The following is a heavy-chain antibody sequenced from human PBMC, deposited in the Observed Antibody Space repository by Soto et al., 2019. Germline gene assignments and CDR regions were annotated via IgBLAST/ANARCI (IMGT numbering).Heavy chain of an antibody. CDR2: ISGGGYTSDGGPTI. CDR1: GFTFSSYE. D-gene: IGHD3-16*02. V-gene: IGHV3-48*03. J-gene: IGHJ1*01. Sequence: EVQLVESGGGSVQPGGSLRLSCAASGFTFSSYEMIWVRQATGKGLEWVSYISGGGYTSDGGPTIHYADSVKGRFTISRNNAYNSLYLQMDSLRVEDTAVYYCARVSQSFIEYSQYWGQGTLVTVSS. CDR3: ARVSQSFIEYSQY.